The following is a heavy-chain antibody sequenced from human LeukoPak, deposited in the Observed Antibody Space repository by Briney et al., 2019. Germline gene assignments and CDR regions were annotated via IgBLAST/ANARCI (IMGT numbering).Heavy chain of an antibody. D-gene: IGHD4-23*01. V-gene: IGHV1-18*01. CDR3: ARRYGGNTDAFDI. Sequence: ASVKVSCKTSGYNFNNFGITWVRQAPGQGPEWMGWISIGDGRTHYGRKFQDRVSMTREMSSNTAFLELSSLRSEDTAVYYCARRYGGNTDAFDIWGQGTMVIVSS. J-gene: IGHJ3*02. CDR2: ISIGDGRT. CDR1: GYNFNNFG.